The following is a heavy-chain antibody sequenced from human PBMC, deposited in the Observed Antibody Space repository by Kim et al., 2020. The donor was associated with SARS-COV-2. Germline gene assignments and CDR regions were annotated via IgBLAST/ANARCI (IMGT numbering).Heavy chain of an antibody. Sequence: SETLSLTCAVYGGSFSGYYWSWIRQPPGKGLEWIGEINHSGSTNYNPSLKSRVTISVDTSKNQFSLKLSSVTAADTAVYYCARGVGYIVVVTATHPSYFDYWGQGTLVTVSS. D-gene: IGHD2-21*02. V-gene: IGHV4-34*01. CDR3: ARGVGYIVVVTATHPSYFDY. J-gene: IGHJ4*02. CDR1: GGSFSGYY. CDR2: INHSGST.